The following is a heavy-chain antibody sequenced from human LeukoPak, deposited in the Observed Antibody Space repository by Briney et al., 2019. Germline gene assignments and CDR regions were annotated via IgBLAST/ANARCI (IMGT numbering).Heavy chain of an antibody. CDR2: ISGSSSYT. V-gene: IGHV3-11*06. Sequence: GGSLRLSCAASGFTFSDYYMSWIRQAPGKGLEWVSYISGSSSYTNYADSVKGRFTISRDNAKNSLYLQMNSLRAEDTAVYYCARTLVLLWFGELPQIDAFDIWGQGTMVTVSS. J-gene: IGHJ3*02. CDR1: GFTFSDYY. CDR3: ARTLVLLWFGELPQIDAFDI. D-gene: IGHD3-10*01.